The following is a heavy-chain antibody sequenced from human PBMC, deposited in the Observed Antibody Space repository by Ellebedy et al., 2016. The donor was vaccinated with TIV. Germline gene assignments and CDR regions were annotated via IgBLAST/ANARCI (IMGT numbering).Heavy chain of an antibody. CDR2: AKQDGTQQ. CDR1: GFTFSGYA. CDR3: ARSSSNYWYFDV. V-gene: IGHV3-7*03. D-gene: IGHD1-7*01. J-gene: IGHJ2*01. Sequence: GESLKISCAASGFTFSGYAMSWVRQAPGKGLEWVATAKQDGTQQYYASSVGGRFVISRDNTKNSLYLRINDPRDEDTAVYFCARSSSNYWYFDVWGRGTLVTVSS.